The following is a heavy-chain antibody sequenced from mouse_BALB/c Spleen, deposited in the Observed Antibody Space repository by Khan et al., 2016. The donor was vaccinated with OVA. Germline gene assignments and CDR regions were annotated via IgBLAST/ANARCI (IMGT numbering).Heavy chain of an antibody. V-gene: IGHV9-3-1*01. CDR1: GFTFTNYG. CDR3: ARVGYNGTMDF. CDR2: INTYTGAP. J-gene: IGHJ4*01. D-gene: IGHD2-14*01. Sequence: QIQLVQSGPELKKPGETVQISCKASGFTFTNYGMNWVRQAPGKGLKWMGWINTYTGAPTFTDDFKGRFAFSLETSASTAYLQINSLKNEETATYFCARVGYNGTMDFWGQGTSVTVSS.